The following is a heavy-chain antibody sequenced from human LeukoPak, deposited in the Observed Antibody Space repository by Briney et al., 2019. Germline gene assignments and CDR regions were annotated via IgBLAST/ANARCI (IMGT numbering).Heavy chain of an antibody. Sequence: GRSLRLSCAASGFTFSSYGMHWVRQAPGKGLEWVAVISYDGSNKYYADSVKGRFTISRDNSKNTLYLQMNSLRAEDTAVYYCARGGYYYDSSGPLDYWGQGTLVTVSS. CDR3: ARGGYYYDSSGPLDY. D-gene: IGHD3-22*01. V-gene: IGHV3-30*19. CDR1: GFTFSSYG. CDR2: ISYDGSNK. J-gene: IGHJ4*02.